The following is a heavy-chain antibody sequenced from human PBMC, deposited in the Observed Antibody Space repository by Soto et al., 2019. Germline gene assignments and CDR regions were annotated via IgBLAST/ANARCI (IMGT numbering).Heavy chain of an antibody. CDR2: ISYDGSNK. Sequence: QVQLVESGGGVVQPGRSLRLSCAASGFTFSSYAMHWVRQAPGKGLEWVAVISYDGSNKYYADSVKGRFTISRDNSKNTLYLQMNSLRAEDTAVYYCARDGSIYDSSGYFQHWGQGTLVTVSS. J-gene: IGHJ1*01. CDR3: ARDGSIYDSSGYFQH. V-gene: IGHV3-30-3*01. CDR1: GFTFSSYA. D-gene: IGHD3-22*01.